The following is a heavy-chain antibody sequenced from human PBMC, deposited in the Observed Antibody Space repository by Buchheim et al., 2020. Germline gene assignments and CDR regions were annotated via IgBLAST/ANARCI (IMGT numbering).Heavy chain of an antibody. Sequence: QVQLVESGGGVVQPGRSLRLSCAASGFTFSSYGMHWVRQAPGKGLEWVAVIWYDGSNKYYADSVKGRFTISRDNSKNTLSLQMNSLRAEDTAVYYCARDEGGYYFNMGYWGQGTL. CDR3: ARDEGGYYFNMGY. J-gene: IGHJ4*02. V-gene: IGHV3-33*01. CDR2: IWYDGSNK. CDR1: GFTFSSYG. D-gene: IGHD3-22*01.